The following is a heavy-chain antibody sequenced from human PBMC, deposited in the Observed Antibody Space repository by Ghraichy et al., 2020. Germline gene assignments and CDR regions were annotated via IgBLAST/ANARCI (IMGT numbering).Heavy chain of an antibody. CDR2: IYTSGST. V-gene: IGHV4-4*07. CDR3: ARDLFGWYSSSSFYYYGMDV. CDR1: GGSISSYY. D-gene: IGHD6-6*01. J-gene: IGHJ6*02. Sequence: ETLSLTCTVSGGSISSYYWSWIRQPAGKGLEWIGRIYTSGSTNYNPSLKSRVTMSVDTSKNQFSLKLSSVTAADTAVYYCARDLFGWYSSSSFYYYGMDVWGQGTTVTVSS.